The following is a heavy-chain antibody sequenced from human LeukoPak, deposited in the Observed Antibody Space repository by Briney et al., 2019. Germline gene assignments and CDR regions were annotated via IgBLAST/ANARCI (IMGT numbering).Heavy chain of an antibody. CDR1: GFTFSSYE. V-gene: IGHV3-48*03. J-gene: IGHJ4*02. Sequence: GGSLRLSCAASGFTFSSYEMNWVRQAPGKGLEWVSYISSSGSTIYYADSVEGRFTISRDNAKNSLYLQMNSLRAEDTAVYYCARVDSSIDYWGQGTLVTVSS. CDR2: ISSSGSTI. CDR3: ARVDSSIDY. D-gene: IGHD3-22*01.